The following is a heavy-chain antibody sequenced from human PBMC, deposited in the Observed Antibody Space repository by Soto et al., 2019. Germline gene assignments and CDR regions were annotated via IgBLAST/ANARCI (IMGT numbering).Heavy chain of an antibody. CDR2: ISYDGSNK. V-gene: IGHV3-30-3*01. CDR1: GFTFSSYA. Sequence: QVQLVESGGGVVQPGRSLRLSCAASGFTFSSYAMHWVRQAPGKGLEWVAGISYDGSNKYYADAVKGRFTISRDNSKNTLYLQMHSLRAEDTAVYYCARGSGEYDFWSGYYTPGWFDPWGQGTLVTVSS. J-gene: IGHJ5*02. D-gene: IGHD3-3*01. CDR3: ARGSGEYDFWSGYYTPGWFDP.